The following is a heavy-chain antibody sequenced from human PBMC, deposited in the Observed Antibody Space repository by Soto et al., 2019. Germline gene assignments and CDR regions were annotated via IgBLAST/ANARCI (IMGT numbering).Heavy chain of an antibody. Sequence: QVQLVQSGAELKKPGSSVKVSCKASGVIFSTYAISWLRQAPGQGLEWMGGIIPSFGTPNYAQRFQGRVTITADESTTTSYMELSRLKSEDTAVSYCARDRDDYGSGNYYNRIDFWGQGTLVTVSS. CDR2: IIPSFGTP. CDR1: GVIFSTYA. CDR3: ARDRDDYGSGNYYNRIDF. V-gene: IGHV1-69*01. D-gene: IGHD3-10*01. J-gene: IGHJ4*02.